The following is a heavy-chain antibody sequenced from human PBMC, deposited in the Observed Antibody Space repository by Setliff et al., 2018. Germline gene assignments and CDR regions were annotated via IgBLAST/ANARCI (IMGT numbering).Heavy chain of an antibody. CDR3: ARAWGRRDYSYMDV. V-gene: IGHV4-61*10. CDR2: VYVGGNT. D-gene: IGHD7-27*01. Sequence: PSETLSLTCNVSGVSIANTASYWSWIRQPAGKTLEWIGQVYVGGNTKYNASLKSRISISLDTSKNQFSLHLKSVTAADAAVYYCARAWGRRDYSYMDVWGRGTTVTVSS. CDR1: GVSIANTASY. J-gene: IGHJ6*03.